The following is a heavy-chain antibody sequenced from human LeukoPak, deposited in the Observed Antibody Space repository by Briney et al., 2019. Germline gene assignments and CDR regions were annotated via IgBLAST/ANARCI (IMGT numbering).Heavy chain of an antibody. CDR3: ARVVPAATKRYFDY. CDR1: GYTFTGYY. V-gene: IGHV1-2*02. J-gene: IGHJ4*02. CDR2: INPNSGGT. Sequence: ASVKVSCQASGYTFTGYYMHWVRQAPGQGLEWMGWINPNSGGTNYAQKFQGRVTMTRDTSISTAYMELSRLRSDDTAVYYCARVVPAATKRYFDYWGQGTLVTVSS. D-gene: IGHD2-2*01.